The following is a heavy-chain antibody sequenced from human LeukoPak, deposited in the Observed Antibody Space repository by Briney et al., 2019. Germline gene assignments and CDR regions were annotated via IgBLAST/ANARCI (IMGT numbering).Heavy chain of an antibody. CDR2: ISRSGSTI. CDR1: GFTFSSYE. CDR3: APLSYGLGY. Sequence: GGSLRLSCAASGFTFSSYEMNWVRQAPGKGLEWVSYISRSGSTIYYADSVKGRFTISRDNAKNSLYLQMNSLRAEDTAVYYCAPLSYGLGYWGQGTLVTVSS. D-gene: IGHD5-18*01. V-gene: IGHV3-48*03. J-gene: IGHJ4*02.